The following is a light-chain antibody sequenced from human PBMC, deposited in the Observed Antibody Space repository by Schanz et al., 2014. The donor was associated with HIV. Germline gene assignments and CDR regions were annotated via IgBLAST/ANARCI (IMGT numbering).Light chain of an antibody. J-gene: IGKJ3*01. V-gene: IGKV1-39*01. CDR2: AAS. CDR1: QSISRY. CDR3: QQSYSTPRVT. Sequence: DIQMTQSPSSLSASVGDRVTITCRASQSISRYLNWYQQKPGKAPKLLIYAASSLQSGVPSRFSGSGSGTSFTLTINGLQPEDFATYYCQQSYSTPRVTFGPGTKVDIK.